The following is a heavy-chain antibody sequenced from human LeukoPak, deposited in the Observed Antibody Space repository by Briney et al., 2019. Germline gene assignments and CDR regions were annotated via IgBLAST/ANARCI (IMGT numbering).Heavy chain of an antibody. CDR1: GGSISSYY. V-gene: IGHV4-39*07. D-gene: IGHD3-10*02. Sequence: SETLSLTCSVSGGSISSYYWSWIRQPPGKGLEWIGSIYYSGSTYYNPSLKSRVTISVDTSKNQFSLKLSSVTAADTAVYYCARGTPKLVRGVITNWFDPWGQGTLVTVSS. CDR3: ARGTPKLVRGVITNWFDP. CDR2: IYYSGST. J-gene: IGHJ5*02.